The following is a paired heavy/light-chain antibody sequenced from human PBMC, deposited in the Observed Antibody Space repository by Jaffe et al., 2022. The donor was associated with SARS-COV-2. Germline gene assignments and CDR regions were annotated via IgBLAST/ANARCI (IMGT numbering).Heavy chain of an antibody. Sequence: QVQLQESGPGLVKPSETLSLTCTVSGVSISGGSYYWAWIRQPPGKGLEWMGYIYYSGNTNYNPSLKSRVTISVDTSKNQFSLNLRSVTTADTAVYYCARAPILYSYGYIDYWGQGTLVTVSS. CDR2: IYYSGNT. D-gene: IGHD5-18*01. J-gene: IGHJ4*02. V-gene: IGHV4-61*01. CDR3: ARAPILYSYGYIDY. CDR1: GVSISGGSYY.
Light chain of an antibody. J-gene: IGKJ1*01. CDR3: QQRGDWPRT. CDR1: QSVSSY. V-gene: IGKV3-11*01. CDR2: DAS. Sequence: EIVLTQSPVTLSLSPGESATLSCRASQSVSSYLAWYQQRPGQAPRLLIYDASNRATGVPARFSGSGSGTDFTLTISSLEPEDFAVYYCQQRGDWPRTFGQGTKVEVK.